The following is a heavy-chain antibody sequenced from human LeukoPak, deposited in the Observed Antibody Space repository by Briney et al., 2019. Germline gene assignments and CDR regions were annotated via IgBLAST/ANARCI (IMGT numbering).Heavy chain of an antibody. CDR3: ARGGIVGPREPFDI. CDR1: GGTFSSYD. Sequence: SVKVSCKASGGTFSSYDISWVRQAPGQGLEWMGGIIPIFGTANYAQKFQGRVTITADKSTSTAYMELNSLRAEDTAVYYCARGGIVGPREPFDIWGQGTMVTVSS. CDR2: IIPIFGTA. V-gene: IGHV1-69*06. D-gene: IGHD1-26*01. J-gene: IGHJ3*02.